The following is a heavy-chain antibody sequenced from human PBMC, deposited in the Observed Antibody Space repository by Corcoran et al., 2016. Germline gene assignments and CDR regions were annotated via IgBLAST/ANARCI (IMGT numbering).Heavy chain of an antibody. CDR3: AGAMNVVVTAISFDY. J-gene: IGHJ4*02. Sequence: QVQLQQWGAGLLKPSETLSLTCAVYGGSFSGYYWSWIRQPPGKGLEWIGEINHSGSTNYNPSLKSRVTISVDTSKNQFSLKLSSVTAADTAVYYCAGAMNVVVTAISFDYWGQGTLVTVSS. CDR2: INHSGST. CDR1: GGSFSGYY. V-gene: IGHV4-34*01. D-gene: IGHD2-21*02.